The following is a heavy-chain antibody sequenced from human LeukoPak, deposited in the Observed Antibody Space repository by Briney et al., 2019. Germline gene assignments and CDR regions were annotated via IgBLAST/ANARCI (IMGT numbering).Heavy chain of an antibody. CDR3: ARPLDRTEAGAFDI. J-gene: IGHJ3*02. Sequence: GGSLRLSCAASGFTFSDYYMSWIRQAPGKGLEWGSYISSSGSTIYYADSVKGRFTISRDNAKNSLYLQMNSLRAEDTAVYYCARPLDRTEAGAFDIWGQGTMVTVPS. V-gene: IGHV3-11*01. CDR1: GFTFSDYY. CDR2: ISSSGSTI. D-gene: IGHD1-14*01.